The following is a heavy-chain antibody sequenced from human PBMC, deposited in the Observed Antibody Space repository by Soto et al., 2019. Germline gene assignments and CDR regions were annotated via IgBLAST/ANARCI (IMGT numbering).Heavy chain of an antibody. CDR1: GYSFTTPW. J-gene: IGHJ4*02. CDR2: IYPGDSDT. D-gene: IGHD3-3*01. CDR3: ARSPTQRLLHPGYFDF. V-gene: IGHV5-51*01. Sequence: GESLKISCKGSGYSFTTPWIGWVRQVPGKGLEWMGIIYPGDSDTRYSPSFQGQVTISADKSISTAYLQWSSLKASDTAMYYCARSPTQRLLHPGYFDFWGQGTLVTVSS.